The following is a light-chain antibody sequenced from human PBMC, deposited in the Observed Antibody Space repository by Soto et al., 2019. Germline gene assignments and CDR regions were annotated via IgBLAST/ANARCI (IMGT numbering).Light chain of an antibody. Sequence: ENVLTQSPGTLSLSPGERATLSCRASQTVRSNYLAWYQQKPGQTPRLLIYEASSRFTGIPDRFTGSGYGTDFTITINRLEPEDFAIYFCQQYGSLPRTFGQGSKVEVK. V-gene: IGKV3-20*01. CDR2: EAS. CDR1: QTVRSNY. J-gene: IGKJ1*01. CDR3: QQYGSLPRT.